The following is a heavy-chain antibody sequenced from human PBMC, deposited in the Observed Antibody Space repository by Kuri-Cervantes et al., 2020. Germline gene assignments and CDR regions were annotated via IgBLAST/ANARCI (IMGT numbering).Heavy chain of an antibody. D-gene: IGHD3-22*01. CDR3: ASYDSSGYYYPPTSYYFDY. CDR1: GGSISDYY. J-gene: IGHJ4*02. Sequence: ESLKISCTVSGGSISDYYWSWIRQPPGNGLEWTRYIYYSGSANYNPSLKSRVTISLDTSKNQFSLRLSSVTAADTAVYYCASYDSSGYYYPPTSYYFDYWGQGTLVTVSS. CDR2: IYYSGSA. V-gene: IGHV4-59*01.